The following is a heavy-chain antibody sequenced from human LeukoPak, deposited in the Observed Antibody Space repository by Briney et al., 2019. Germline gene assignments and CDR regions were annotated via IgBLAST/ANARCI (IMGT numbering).Heavy chain of an antibody. D-gene: IGHD6-19*01. CDR3: ARDKLGGSMAGSNFDY. CDR1: GFTFSGSA. V-gene: IGHV3-30*02. J-gene: IGHJ4*02. CDR2: IRCDGSNK. Sequence: PGGSLRLSCAASGFTFSGSAMHWVRQAPGKGLEWVAFIRCDGSNKYYADSVKGRFTISRDNAKKSLYLQMNSLRAEDTAVYYCARDKLGGSMAGSNFDYWGQGTLVTVSS.